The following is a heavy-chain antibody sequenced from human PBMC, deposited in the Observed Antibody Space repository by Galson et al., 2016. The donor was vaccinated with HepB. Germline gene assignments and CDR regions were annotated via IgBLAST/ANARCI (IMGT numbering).Heavy chain of an antibody. Sequence: PALVKPTQTLTLTCSFSGFSLSSSGVGVGWIRQSPGKALEWLALIYWDDDKRYSPSLKSRLTITMDTSKNQVVLTMTNMNPVDTATYFCAHSRLVRFCSGGTCSEAYWFDPWGQGTLVTVSS. V-gene: IGHV2-5*02. CDR3: AHSRLVRFCSGGTCSEAYWFDP. CDR1: GFSLSSSGVG. D-gene: IGHD2-15*01. J-gene: IGHJ5*02. CDR2: IYWDDDK.